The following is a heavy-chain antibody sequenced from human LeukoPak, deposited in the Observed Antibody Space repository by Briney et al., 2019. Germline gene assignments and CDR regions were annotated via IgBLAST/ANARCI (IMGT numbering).Heavy chain of an antibody. V-gene: IGHV3-30*03. Sequence: GRSLRLSCAASGFTFSSYGMHWVRQAPGKGLEWVAVISYDGSNKYYADSVKGRFTISRDNSKNTLYLQMNSLRAEDTAVYYCAARDIVVVVAATNDDYWGQGTLVTVSS. CDR2: ISYDGSNK. CDR3: AARDIVVVVAATNDDY. J-gene: IGHJ4*02. D-gene: IGHD2-15*01. CDR1: GFTFSSYG.